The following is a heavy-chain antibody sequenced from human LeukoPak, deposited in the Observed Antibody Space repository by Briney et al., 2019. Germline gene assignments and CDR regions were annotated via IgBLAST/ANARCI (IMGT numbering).Heavy chain of an antibody. CDR3: ARGGSGTSVLYY. D-gene: IGHD2-2*01. CDR1: GFTLSSYA. V-gene: IGHV3-23*01. J-gene: IGHJ4*02. CDR2: ISDSET. Sequence: GGSLRLSCAASGFTLSSYAMTWVRQAPGKGLEWVSFISDSETNYVDSAKGRFTVSRDNSKNTLYLEINSLRAEDTAVYYCARGGSGTSVLYYWGQGILVTVSS.